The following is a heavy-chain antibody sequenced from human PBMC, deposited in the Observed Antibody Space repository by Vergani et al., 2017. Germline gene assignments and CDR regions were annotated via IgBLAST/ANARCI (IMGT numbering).Heavy chain of an antibody. Sequence: QVHLVESGGGVVQPGRSLRLSCVVSGFTSSYYGMHWVRQAPGKGLERVAVISYDGTQKYYADSVKGRFTISRDKSKSTLYLQMNSLRTEDTAVYYCATKSXGTPGCQIGYFREWGQGTLVTVSS. J-gene: IGHJ1*01. V-gene: IGHV3-30*03. CDR3: ATKSXGTPGCQIGYFRE. D-gene: IGHD1-1*01. CDR2: ISYDGTQK. CDR1: GFTSSYYG.